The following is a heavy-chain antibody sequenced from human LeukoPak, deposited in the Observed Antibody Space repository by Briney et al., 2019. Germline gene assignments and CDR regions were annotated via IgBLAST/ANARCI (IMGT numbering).Heavy chain of an antibody. J-gene: IGHJ4*02. CDR3: AKITIFGVVSSPFDY. Sequence: PGRSLRLSCAASGFTFSSYGMHWVRRAPGKGLEWVAVILYDGSNKYYADSVKGRFTISRDNSKNTLYLQMNSLRAEDTAVYYCAKITIFGVVSSPFDYWGQGTLVTVSS. CDR1: GFTFSSYG. V-gene: IGHV3-30*18. CDR2: ILYDGSNK. D-gene: IGHD3-3*01.